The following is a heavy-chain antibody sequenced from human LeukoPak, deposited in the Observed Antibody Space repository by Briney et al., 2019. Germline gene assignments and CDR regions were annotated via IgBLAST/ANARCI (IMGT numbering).Heavy chain of an antibody. D-gene: IGHD6-19*01. V-gene: IGHV3-30-3*01. Sequence: PGRSLRLSCAASGFTFSSYAMHWVRQAPGKGLEWVAVISYDGSNKYYADSVKGRFTISRDNSKNTLYLQMNSLRAEDTAVYYCAKVYSSGWYLSSIFDYWGQGTLVTVSS. CDR3: AKVYSSGWYLSSIFDY. CDR1: GFTFSSYA. CDR2: ISYDGSNK. J-gene: IGHJ4*02.